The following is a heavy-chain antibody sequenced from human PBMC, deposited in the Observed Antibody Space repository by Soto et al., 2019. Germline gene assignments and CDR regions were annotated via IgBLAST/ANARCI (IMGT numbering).Heavy chain of an antibody. D-gene: IGHD3-10*01. Sequence: QVQLQESGPGLVKPSETLSLSCTVSGGSISSYYWSWFRRSPGKRMEWIGYVHHSWGSSYNPSLQRRVAISLDTPKSQFSLKVTSVTATDTAVYYCARQGFGPLHGLVDVWGQGTTVTVSS. CDR2: VHHSWGS. V-gene: IGHV4-59*08. CDR1: GGSISSYY. J-gene: IGHJ6*02. CDR3: ARQGFGPLHGLVDV.